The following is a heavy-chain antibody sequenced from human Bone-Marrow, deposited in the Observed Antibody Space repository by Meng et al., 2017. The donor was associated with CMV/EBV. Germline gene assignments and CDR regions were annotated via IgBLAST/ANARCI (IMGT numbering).Heavy chain of an antibody. CDR1: GFTFSSDG. J-gene: IGHJ2*01. Sequence: SCVASGFTFSSDGMTWVRQAPGKGLEWVSAFSGSTGDTTYADSVKGRFTVSRDISKNIVYLQMNSLRAEDTAIYFCAKDRGNWYFDLWGRGTLVTVSS. V-gene: IGHV3-23*01. CDR3: AKDRGNWYFDL. D-gene: IGHD1-14*01. CDR2: FSGSTGDT.